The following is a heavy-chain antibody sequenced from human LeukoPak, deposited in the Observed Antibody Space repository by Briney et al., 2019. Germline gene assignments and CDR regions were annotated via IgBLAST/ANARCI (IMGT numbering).Heavy chain of an antibody. D-gene: IGHD5-12*01. CDR1: GFTFSSYG. V-gene: IGHV3-33*01. Sequence: PGGSLRLSCAASGFTFSSYGMHWVRQAPGKGLEWVAVIWYDGSNKYYADSVKGRFTISRDNSKNTLYLQMNSLRAEDTAVYYCARDRSSRLPYDFDYWGQGTLVTVSS. J-gene: IGHJ4*02. CDR3: ARDRSSRLPYDFDY. CDR2: IWYDGSNK.